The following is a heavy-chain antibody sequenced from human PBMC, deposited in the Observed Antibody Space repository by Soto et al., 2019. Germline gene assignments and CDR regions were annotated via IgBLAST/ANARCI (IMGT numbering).Heavy chain of an antibody. D-gene: IGHD3-3*01. CDR3: ARVRGLRFLEWLFDYYYGMDV. Sequence: PSETLSLTCTVSGGSISSYYWSWIRQPPGKGLEWIGYIYYSGSTNYNPSLKSRVTISVDTSKNQFSLKLSSVTAADTAVYYCARVRGLRFLEWLFDYYYGMDVWGQGTTVTVS. V-gene: IGHV4-59*12. CDR1: GGSISSYY. CDR2: IYYSGST. J-gene: IGHJ6*02.